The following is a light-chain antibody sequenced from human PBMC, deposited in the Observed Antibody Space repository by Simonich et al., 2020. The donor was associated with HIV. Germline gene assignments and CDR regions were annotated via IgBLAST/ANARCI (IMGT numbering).Light chain of an antibody. CDR1: QSVSSN. J-gene: IGKJ3*01. Sequence: EIVMTQSPATLYVSPGERATLPCRAGQSVSSNLVWYQQKPGQAPRLLIYGASTRATGIPARFSGSGSGTEFTLTISSLQPEDFATYYCQQSYSTPFTFGPGTKVDIK. CDR2: GAS. CDR3: QQSYSTPFT. V-gene: IGKV3-15*01.